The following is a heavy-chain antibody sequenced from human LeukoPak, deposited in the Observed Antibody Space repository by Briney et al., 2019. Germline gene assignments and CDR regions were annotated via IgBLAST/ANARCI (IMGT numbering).Heavy chain of an antibody. CDR1: GFTFSSYA. J-gene: IGHJ6*03. CDR3: AKDYSVLYDYYYMDV. D-gene: IGHD3-10*02. Sequence: GGSLRLSCAASGFTFSSYAMSWVRQAPGKGLEWVSAISGSGGSTYYADSVKGRFTISRDNSKNTLYLQMNSLRAEDTAVYYCAKDYSVLYDYYYMDVWGKGTTVTVSS. V-gene: IGHV3-23*01. CDR2: ISGSGGST.